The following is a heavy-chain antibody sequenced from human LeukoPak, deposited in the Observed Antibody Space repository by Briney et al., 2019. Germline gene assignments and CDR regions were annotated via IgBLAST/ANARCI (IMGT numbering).Heavy chain of an antibody. D-gene: IGHD4-17*01. CDR2: ISWNSGSI. CDR3: AKGTVTTLDY. CDR1: GFTFSSYS. V-gene: IGHV3-9*01. J-gene: IGHJ4*02. Sequence: GGSLRLSCAASGFTFSSYSMNWVRQAPGKGLEWVSGISWNSGSIGYADSVKGRFTISRDNAKNSLYLQMNSLRAEDTALYYCAKGTVTTLDYWGQGTLVTVSS.